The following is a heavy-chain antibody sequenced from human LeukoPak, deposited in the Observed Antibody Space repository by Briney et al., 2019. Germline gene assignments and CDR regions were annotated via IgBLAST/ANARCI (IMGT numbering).Heavy chain of an antibody. CDR1: GFTFSSYA. Sequence: GSLRLSCAASGFTFSSYAMSWVRQAPGKGLEWVSAISGSGGSTYYADSVKGRFTISRDNSKNTLYLQMNSLRAEDTAVYYCAKDLSDSNYHNWFDPWGQGTLVTVSS. CDR3: AKDLSDSNYHNWFDP. CDR2: ISGSGGST. J-gene: IGHJ5*02. D-gene: IGHD4-11*01. V-gene: IGHV3-23*01.